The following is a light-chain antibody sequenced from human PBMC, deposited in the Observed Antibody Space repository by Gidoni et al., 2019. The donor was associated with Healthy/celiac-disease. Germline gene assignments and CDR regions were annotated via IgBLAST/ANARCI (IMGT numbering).Light chain of an antibody. CDR2: EVS. CDR3: SSYAGSNNPYV. CDR1: SSDVGGYKY. J-gene: IGLJ1*01. Sequence: QSALTQPPSASGSPGQSVTISCTGTSSDVGGYKYVSLYHQHPVKAPNLMIYEVSNRPSGVPDRFSGSKSGNTASLTVAGLQAEDEADYYCSSYAGSNNPYVFGTGTKVTVL. V-gene: IGLV2-8*01.